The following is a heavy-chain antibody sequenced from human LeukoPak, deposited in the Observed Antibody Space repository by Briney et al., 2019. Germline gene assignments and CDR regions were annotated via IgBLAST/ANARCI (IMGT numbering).Heavy chain of an antibody. CDR3: ARGDNWFDP. V-gene: IGHV4-38-2*02. CDR2: IYHSGST. CDR1: GYSISSGYY. J-gene: IGHJ5*02. Sequence: SETLSLTCTVSGYSISSGYYWGWIRQPPGKGLEWIGSIYHSGSTNYNPSLKSRVTISVDTSKNQFSLKLSSVTAADTAVYYCARGDNWFDPWGQGTLVTVSS.